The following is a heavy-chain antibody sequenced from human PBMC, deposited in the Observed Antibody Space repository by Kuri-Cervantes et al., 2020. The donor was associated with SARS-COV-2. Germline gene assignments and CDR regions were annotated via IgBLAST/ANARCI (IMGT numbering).Heavy chain of an antibody. CDR1: GFSFSSYA. Sequence: GGSLRLSCAAPGFSFSSYAMSWVRQAPGKGLEWVSAIGGSGDNTYYADSVKGRFTISRDNSQNTVYLQMNSLRGEDTALYYCAQDVSQLGRACRYWGQGTLVTVSS. CDR2: IGGSGDNT. D-gene: IGHD6-6*01. CDR3: AQDVSQLGRACRY. V-gene: IGHV3-23*01. J-gene: IGHJ4*02.